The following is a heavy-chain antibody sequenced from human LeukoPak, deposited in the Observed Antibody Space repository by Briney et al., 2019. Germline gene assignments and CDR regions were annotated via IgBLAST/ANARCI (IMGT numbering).Heavy chain of an antibody. V-gene: IGHV3-9*01. Sequence: SGRSLRLSCAATGFTFKDYGMHWVRQPPGKGLEWASSINWNGGGTDYADSVKGRFTISRDNAKNSLYLQLSSLRPEDTALYYCAKHMRATNTYSFFGLDVWGQGTTVTVSS. CDR3: AKHMRATNTYSFFGLDV. J-gene: IGHJ6*02. CDR2: INWNGGGT. CDR1: GFTFKDYG. D-gene: IGHD1-26*01.